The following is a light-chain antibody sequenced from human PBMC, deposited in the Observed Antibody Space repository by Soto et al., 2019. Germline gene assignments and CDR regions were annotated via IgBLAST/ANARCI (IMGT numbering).Light chain of an antibody. V-gene: IGLV1-47*01. Sequence: QSVLTQPPSASGTPGQRVTISCSGSNSNIGGNYVYWYQQLPGTAPKLLIYRSNQRPSGVPDRISGSKSGTSASLAISGLRSEDEADYYCATWDDSLSGVVFGGGTQLTVL. CDR1: NSNIGGNY. CDR2: RSN. J-gene: IGLJ2*01. CDR3: ATWDDSLSGVV.